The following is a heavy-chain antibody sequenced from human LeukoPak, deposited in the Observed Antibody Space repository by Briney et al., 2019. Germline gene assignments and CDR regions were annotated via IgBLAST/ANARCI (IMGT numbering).Heavy chain of an antibody. CDR2: IYYNGNT. D-gene: IGHD6-13*01. J-gene: IGHJ4*02. V-gene: IGHV4-61*01. Sequence: SETLSLTCTVSGGSVSSGSYFWSWIRQPPGKGLEWIGFIYYNGNTNSSPSLKSRVTISVGTSKSQFSLKLTSVTAADTAVYYCARGYRSSWYQVDYWGQGTLVTVSS. CDR1: GGSVSSGSYF. CDR3: ARGYRSSWYQVDY.